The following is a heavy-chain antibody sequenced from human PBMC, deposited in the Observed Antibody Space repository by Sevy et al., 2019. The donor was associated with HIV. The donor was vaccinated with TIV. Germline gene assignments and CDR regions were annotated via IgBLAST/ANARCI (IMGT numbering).Heavy chain of an antibody. CDR2: FYHSGST. V-gene: IGHV4-59*01. CDR3: ASNVGGNDAFDI. Sequence: SETLPLTCTVSAGSISSYYWSWIRQPPGKGLEWIGYFYHSGSTNYNPSLKSRVSISVDTSKNQFSLKLSSVTAADTAMYYCASNVGGNDAFDIWGQGTMVTVSS. CDR1: AGSISSYY. J-gene: IGHJ3*02. D-gene: IGHD3-16*01.